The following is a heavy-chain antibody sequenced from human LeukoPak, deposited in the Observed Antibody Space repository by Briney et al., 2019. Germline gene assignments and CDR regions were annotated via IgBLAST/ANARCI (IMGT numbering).Heavy chain of an antibody. CDR1: GFTFDDYA. V-gene: IGHV3-9*01. J-gene: IGHJ5*02. CDR3: AKAGVSVAVPWFDP. Sequence: PGRSLRLSCAASGFTFDDYAMHWVRQAPGKGLEWVSGISWNSGSISYADSVKGRFTISRDNAKNSLYLQMNSLRAEDTALYYCAKAGVSVAVPWFDPWGQGTLVTVSS. CDR2: ISWNSGSI. D-gene: IGHD6-19*01.